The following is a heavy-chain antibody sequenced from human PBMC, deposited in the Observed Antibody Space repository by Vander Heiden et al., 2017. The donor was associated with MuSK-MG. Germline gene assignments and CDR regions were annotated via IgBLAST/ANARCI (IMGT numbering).Heavy chain of an antibody. CDR3: ARTPNYYYYYYYYMDV. CDR2: IYYSGST. J-gene: IGHJ6*03. Sequence: QVQLQESGPGLVKPSETLSLTWTASGGSISSYYWSWIRQPPGKGLEWIGYIYYSGSTNYTPSLKSRVTISVDTSKNQFSLKLSSVTAADTAVYYCARTPNYYYYYYYYMDVWGKGTTVTVSS. D-gene: IGHD3-10*01. CDR1: GGSISSYY. V-gene: IGHV4-59*01.